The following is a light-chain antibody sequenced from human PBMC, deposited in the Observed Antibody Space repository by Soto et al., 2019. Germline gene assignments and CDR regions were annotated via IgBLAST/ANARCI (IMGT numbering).Light chain of an antibody. CDR2: GAS. Sequence: EIVLTQSPGTLYLSPVERSTLSFRASQSVSNNYLAWYQQKPGQAPRLLIYGASNRATGIPDRFSGSGSGTDFTLTISRLEPEDFAVYYCQQYGSSGTFGQGTKVDIK. J-gene: IGKJ1*01. CDR1: QSVSNNY. CDR3: QQYGSSGT. V-gene: IGKV3-20*01.